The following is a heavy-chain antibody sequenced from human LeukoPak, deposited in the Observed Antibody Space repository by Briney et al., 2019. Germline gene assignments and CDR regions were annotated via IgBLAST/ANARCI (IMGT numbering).Heavy chain of an antibody. J-gene: IGHJ3*01. CDR1: GFTIRSYS. CDR3: ARPFRGVILDAFDV. CDR2: ISSSGDTK. V-gene: IGHV3-48*04. Sequence: GGSLRLSCAASGFTIRSYSMNWLRQAPGKGLEWISYISSSGDTKHYADSVKGRFTISRDNAKNSLHLQMSSLRADDTAVYYCARPFRGVILDAFDVWGQGTMVTVSS. D-gene: IGHD3-10*01.